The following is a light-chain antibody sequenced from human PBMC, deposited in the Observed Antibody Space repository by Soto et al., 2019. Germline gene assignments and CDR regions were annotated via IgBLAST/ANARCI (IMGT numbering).Light chain of an antibody. CDR1: QSVSSSY. V-gene: IGKV3-20*01. CDR2: GAS. CDR3: QQYSSSPWT. J-gene: IGKJ1*01. Sequence: EIVLTQSPGTLSLSPGERVTLSCRTSQSVSSSYLAWYQQKPGQAPRLLIYGASSRATGIPDRFSGSGSGTDFTLTISRLEPEDFAVYYCQQYSSSPWTYGQWTKVEIK.